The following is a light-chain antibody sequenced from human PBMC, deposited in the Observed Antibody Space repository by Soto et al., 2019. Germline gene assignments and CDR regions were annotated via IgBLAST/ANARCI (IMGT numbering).Light chain of an antibody. CDR1: SGHSSYA. CDR2: LNSDGSH. CDR3: QTRGTGVV. Sequence: QSVLTQSPSASASLGASVKLTCTLSSGHSSYAIAWHQQQPEKGPRYLMKLNSDGSHSKGDGIPDRFSGSSSGAERYLTTSSLQSEDEADYYCQTRGTGVVFGGGTKLTVL. V-gene: IGLV4-69*02. J-gene: IGLJ2*01.